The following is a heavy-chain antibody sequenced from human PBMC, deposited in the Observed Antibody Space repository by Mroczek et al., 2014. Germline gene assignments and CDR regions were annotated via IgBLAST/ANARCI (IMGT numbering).Heavy chain of an antibody. D-gene: IGHD3-9*01. CDR3: ARQKYDVLTGGKHWFDP. J-gene: IGHJ5*02. CDR1: GGSIDSNRHS. V-gene: IGHV4-39*01. CDR2: IFYTGFT. Sequence: QVQLQQWGPGLVKPSETLSLICSVSGGSIDSNRHSWGWIRQTPGKGLEWIGSIFYTGFTYYNPSLKSRVTISVDSSENQFSLHLSSVTATDTSIYYCARQKYDVLTGGKHWFDPWGQGTLVIVSA.